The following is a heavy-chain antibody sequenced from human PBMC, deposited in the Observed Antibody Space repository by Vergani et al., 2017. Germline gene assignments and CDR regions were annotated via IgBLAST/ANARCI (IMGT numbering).Heavy chain of an antibody. CDR3: ARDRGRHYYDSSGYG. Sequence: EVQLVESGGGLVQPGGSLRLSCAASGFTFSSYWMHWVRQAPGKGLVWVSRINSDGSSTSYADSVKGRFTISRDNAKNTLYLQMNSLRAEDTAVYYCARDRGRHYYDSSGYGWGQGTLVTVSS. CDR2: INSDGSST. CDR1: GFTFSSYW. J-gene: IGHJ4*02. V-gene: IGHV3-74*01. D-gene: IGHD3-22*01.